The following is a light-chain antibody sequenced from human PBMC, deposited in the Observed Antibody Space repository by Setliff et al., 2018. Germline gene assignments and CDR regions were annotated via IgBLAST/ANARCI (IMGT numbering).Light chain of an antibody. CDR3: QQYGTSPT. CDR1: QSVSSSY. CDR2: GAS. Sequence: EIVLTQSPDTLSLSPGERATLSCRASQSVSSSYLAWYQKKLGQAPRLLLYGASSRATGIPDRFSGSGSGTGFTLTISRLEPEDFGVYYCQQYGTSPTFGQGTRLEIK. J-gene: IGKJ5*01. V-gene: IGKV3-20*01.